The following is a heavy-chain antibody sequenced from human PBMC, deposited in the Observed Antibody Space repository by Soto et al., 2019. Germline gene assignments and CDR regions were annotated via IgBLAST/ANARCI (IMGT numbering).Heavy chain of an antibody. CDR2: IYWDDDK. CDR1: GFSLSTSGVG. V-gene: IGHV2-5*02. Sequence: SGPTLVNPTQTLTLTCTFSGFSLSTSGVGVGWIRQPPGKALEWLALIYWDDDKRYSPSLKSRLTITKDTSKNQVVLTMTNMDPVDTATYYWAHLTFPGGSRGWYRGGSNGFAPGGQGTRATASS. J-gene: IGHJ5*02. D-gene: IGHD6-19*01. CDR3: AHLTFPGGSRGWYRGGSNGFAP.